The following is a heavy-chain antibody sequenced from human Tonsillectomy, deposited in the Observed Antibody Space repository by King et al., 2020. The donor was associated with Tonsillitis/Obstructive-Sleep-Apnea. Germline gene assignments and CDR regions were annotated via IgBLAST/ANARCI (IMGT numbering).Heavy chain of an antibody. J-gene: IGHJ4*02. V-gene: IGHV3-33*01. Sequence: VQLVESGGGVVQPGRSLRLSCAASGFTFSSYGMHWVRQAPGKGLEWVAVIWYDGSNKYYADSVKGRFTISRDNSRNTLYLQMNSLRAEDTAVYYCARGDCSSTSCYHAGYWGQGTLVTVSS. CDR2: IWYDGSNK. CDR3: ARGDCSSTSCYHAGY. CDR1: GFTFSSYG. D-gene: IGHD2-2*01.